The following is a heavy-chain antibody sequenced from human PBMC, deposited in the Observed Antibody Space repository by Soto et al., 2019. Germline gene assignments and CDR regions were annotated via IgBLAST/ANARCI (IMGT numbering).Heavy chain of an antibody. V-gene: IGHV3-23*01. CDR2: ISGSGGST. CDR1: GYSFTSYW. CDR3: AKDLGGDYSYYYYGMDV. Sequence: GESLKISCKGSGYSFTSYWIGWVRQAPGKGLEWVSAISGSGGSTYYADSVKGRFTISRDNSKNTLYLQLNSLRAEDTAVYYCAKDLGGDYSYYYYGMDVWGQGTTVTVSS. D-gene: IGHD4-17*01. J-gene: IGHJ6*02.